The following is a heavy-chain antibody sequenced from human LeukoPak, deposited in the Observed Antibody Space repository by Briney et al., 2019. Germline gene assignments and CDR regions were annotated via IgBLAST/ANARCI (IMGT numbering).Heavy chain of an antibody. CDR1: GFTVSSNY. V-gene: IGHV3-53*01. D-gene: IGHD1-26*01. Sequence: GGSLRLSCAASGFTVSSNYMSWVRQAPGKGLEWVSVIYSGGSTYYADSVRGRFTISRDNSKNTLYLQMNSLRAEDTAVYYCARDSPIVGAISDWGQGTLVTVSS. J-gene: IGHJ4*02. CDR2: IYSGGST. CDR3: ARDSPIVGAISD.